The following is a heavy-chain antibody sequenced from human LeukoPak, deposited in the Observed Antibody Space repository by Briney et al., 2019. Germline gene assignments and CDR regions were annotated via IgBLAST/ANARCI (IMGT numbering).Heavy chain of an antibody. V-gene: IGHV3-20*04. J-gene: IGHJ6*03. CDR1: GFSFDDYG. CDR2: LNWNGGRT. Sequence: PAGSLRLSCAASGFSFDDYGMRWVRQAPGKGLEWVSDLNWNGGRTDYAYSVKGRFTISRDNAKNSLYLQMGILRAEDTALYYCARGRVQFIKDYFYYDMDVWGKGTTVTVSS. CDR3: ARGRVQFIKDYFYYDMDV.